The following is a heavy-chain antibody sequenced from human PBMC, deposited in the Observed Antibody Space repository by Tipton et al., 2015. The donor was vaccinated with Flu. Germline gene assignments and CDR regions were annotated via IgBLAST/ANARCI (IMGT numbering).Heavy chain of an antibody. CDR2: IYGGGTT. Sequence: VQLVQSGGGLIQPGGSLRLSCAASGFTVTSSYMSWVRQAPGKGLEWVSVIYGGGTTDYADSVKGRFTSSRNNSKNTLYLQMNSLRAEDTAVYYCARGRGYCVTTTCLLPFDFWGQGTLVTVSS. V-gene: IGHV3-53*01. CDR1: GFTVTSSY. D-gene: IGHD2-2*01. J-gene: IGHJ4*02. CDR3: ARGRGYCVTTTCLLPFDF.